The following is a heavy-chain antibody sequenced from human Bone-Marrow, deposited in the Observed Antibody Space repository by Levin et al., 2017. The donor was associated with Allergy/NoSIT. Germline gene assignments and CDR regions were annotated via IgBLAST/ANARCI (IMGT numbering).Heavy chain of an antibody. Sequence: GESLKISCAASGFTFRSHWMHWVRQAPGKGLVWVARMNEDGSTTNHADSVKGRFTISRDNAKNTLSLQMNSLRAEDSAVYYCARDLSGANDYWGQGTLVTVSS. J-gene: IGHJ4*02. CDR2: MNEDGSTT. CDR3: ARDLSGANDY. V-gene: IGHV3-74*01. D-gene: IGHD2/OR15-2a*01. CDR1: GFTFRSHW.